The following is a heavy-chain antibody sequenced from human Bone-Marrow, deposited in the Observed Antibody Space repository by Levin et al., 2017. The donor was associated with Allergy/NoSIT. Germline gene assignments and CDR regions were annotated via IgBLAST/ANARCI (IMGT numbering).Heavy chain of an antibody. J-gene: IGHJ3*02. CDR1: GFTFSNYD. Sequence: LSLTCAASGFTFSNYDMHWVRQTAGKGLEWVSSIGTAGDIYYPGSVKGRFTISRENAQNSLYLQMNSLRAGDTAVYYCARVDGATGTTGAFDIWGRGTMVTVSS. CDR2: IGTAGDI. CDR3: ARVDGATGTTGAFDI. D-gene: IGHD1-1*01. V-gene: IGHV3-13*04.